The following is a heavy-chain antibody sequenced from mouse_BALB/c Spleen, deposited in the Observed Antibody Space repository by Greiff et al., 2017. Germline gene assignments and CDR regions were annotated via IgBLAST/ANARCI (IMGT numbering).Heavy chain of an antibody. CDR2: IYPSDSYT. CDR3: TRGDYGSSQGWFAD. V-gene: IGHV1-69*02. D-gene: IGHD1-1*01. J-gene: IGHJ3*01. CDR1: GYTFTRYC. Sequence: VQLQQPGAELVRPGASVKLSCKASGYTFTRYCLNWVTQRPGQGLEWIGNIYPSDSYTNYNQKFKDKATLTLDKSSSTAYMQLSSPTSEDSAVYYCTRGDYGSSQGWFADWGEGTLVTVAA.